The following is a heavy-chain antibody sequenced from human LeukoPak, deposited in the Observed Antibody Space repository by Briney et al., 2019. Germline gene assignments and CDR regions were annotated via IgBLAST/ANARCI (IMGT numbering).Heavy chain of an antibody. Sequence: PSETLSLTCAVSGGSISSSNWWSWVRQPPGKGLEWIGSIYYSGSTYYNPSLKSRVTISVDTSKNQFSLKLSSVTAADTAVYYCARDWLVATRWPYNWFDPWGQGTLVTVSS. CDR2: IYYSGST. J-gene: IGHJ5*02. D-gene: IGHD5-12*01. V-gene: IGHV4-4*02. CDR3: ARDWLVATRWPYNWFDP. CDR1: GGSISSSNW.